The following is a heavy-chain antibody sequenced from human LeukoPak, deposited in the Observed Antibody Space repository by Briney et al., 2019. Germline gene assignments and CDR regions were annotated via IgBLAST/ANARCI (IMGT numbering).Heavy chain of an antibody. CDR2: MYSSGST. Sequence: SETLSLTCTVPGVSISSGDYYWSWIRQPPGKGLEWIGYMYSSGSTYYNPSLKSRATISVDTSKNQFSLKLSSVTAADTAVYYCARPYYYDSRIDLWGQGTPVAVSS. CDR3: ARPYYYDSRIDL. J-gene: IGHJ5*02. D-gene: IGHD3-22*01. V-gene: IGHV4-30-4*01. CDR1: GVSISSGDYY.